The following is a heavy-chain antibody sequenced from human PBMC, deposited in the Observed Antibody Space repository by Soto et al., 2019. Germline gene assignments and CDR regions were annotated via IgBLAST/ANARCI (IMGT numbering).Heavy chain of an antibody. J-gene: IGHJ6*02. Sequence: GGSLRVSCEASGFTFSSFWMSWVRQAPGKGLEWVANIRLDGSEKYYVDSVKGRFTISRDNAKNSLYLQMNSLRAEDTAVYYCARGLFGVVTIYYYYVMDVWGQGTTVTVSS. D-gene: IGHD3-3*01. CDR3: ARGLFGVVTIYYYYVMDV. CDR1: GFTFSSFW. CDR2: IRLDGSEK. V-gene: IGHV3-7*03.